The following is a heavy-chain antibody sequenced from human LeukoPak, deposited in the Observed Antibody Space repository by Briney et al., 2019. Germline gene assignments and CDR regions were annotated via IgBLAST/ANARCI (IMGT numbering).Heavy chain of an antibody. CDR1: GGSISSSRYY. CDR3: ARRLVGATANFDY. J-gene: IGHJ4*02. CDR2: IYYSGST. Sequence: SETLSLTCTVSGGSISSSRYYWGWIRQPPGKGLEWIGSIYYSGSTNYNPSLKSRVTISVDTSKNQFSLKVSSVTAADTAVYYCARRLVGATANFDYWGQGTLVTVSS. V-gene: IGHV4-39*01. D-gene: IGHD1-26*01.